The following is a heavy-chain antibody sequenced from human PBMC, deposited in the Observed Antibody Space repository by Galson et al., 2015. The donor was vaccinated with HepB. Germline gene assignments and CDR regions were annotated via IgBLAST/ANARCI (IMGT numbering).Heavy chain of an antibody. V-gene: IGHV3-30*18. CDR2: ISYDGSNK. D-gene: IGHD5-12*01. Sequence: SLRLSCAASGFTFSSYGMHWVRQAPGKGLEWVAVISYDGSNKYYADSVKGRFTISRDNSKNTLYLQMNSLRAEDTAVYYCAKDLEWLRTDCYYYGMDVWGQGTTVTVSS. J-gene: IGHJ6*02. CDR1: GFTFSSYG. CDR3: AKDLEWLRTDCYYYGMDV.